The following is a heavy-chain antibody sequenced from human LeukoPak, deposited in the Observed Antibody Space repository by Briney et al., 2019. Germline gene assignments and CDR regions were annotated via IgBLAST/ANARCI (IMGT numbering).Heavy chain of an antibody. CDR1: GFTVSSNY. D-gene: IGHD3-22*01. Sequence: GGSLRLSCAASGFTVSSNYMSWVRQAPGKGLEWLSVIYSDGSTYYADSVKGRFTISRGNSKNTLYLQMDSLRAEDTAVYYCARGLYYYDSSGYLYFWGQGTLVTVSS. J-gene: IGHJ4*02. CDR2: IYSDGST. CDR3: ARGLYYYDSSGYLYF. V-gene: IGHV3-53*01.